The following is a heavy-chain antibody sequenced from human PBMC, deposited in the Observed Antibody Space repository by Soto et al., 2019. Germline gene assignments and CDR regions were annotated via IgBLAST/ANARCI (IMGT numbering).Heavy chain of an antibody. D-gene: IGHD3-9*01. CDR3: ARHKTYYDILTGYYNPEYYYGMDV. V-gene: IGHV5-10-1*01. J-gene: IGHJ6*02. CDR1: GYSFTSYW. Sequence: GESLKISCKGSGYSFTSYWISWVRQMPGKGLEWMGRIDPSDSYTNYSPSFQGHVTIAADKSISTAYLQWSSLKASDTAMYYCARHKTYYDILTGYYNPEYYYGMDVWGQGTTVTASS. CDR2: IDPSDSYT.